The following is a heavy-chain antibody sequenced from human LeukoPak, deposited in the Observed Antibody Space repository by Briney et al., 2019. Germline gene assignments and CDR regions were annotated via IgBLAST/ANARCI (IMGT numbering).Heavy chain of an antibody. V-gene: IGHV1-2*02. Sequence: GASVKVSCKASGYTFTSYGISWVRQAPGQGLEWMGWINPNSGGTNYAQQFLGTVTMTRDTSISTAYMELSRLRSDDTAVYYCARSTTEVHYYDTSGYYDYWGQGTLVTVSS. CDR2: INPNSGGT. D-gene: IGHD3-22*01. CDR3: ARSTTEVHYYDTSGYYDY. J-gene: IGHJ4*02. CDR1: GYTFTSYG.